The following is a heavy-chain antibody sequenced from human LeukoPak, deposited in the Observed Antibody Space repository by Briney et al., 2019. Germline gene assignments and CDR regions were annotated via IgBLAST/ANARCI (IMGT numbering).Heavy chain of an antibody. CDR3: AREKPELDY. V-gene: IGHV3-48*03. Sequence: GGSLRLSCAASGFTFSSYEMNGVRQAPGKGLEWVSYISSSGSTIYYADSVKGRFTISRDNAMNSLYLQMKSLRVEDTAVYYCAREKPELDYWGQGTLVTVSS. J-gene: IGHJ4*02. CDR1: GFTFSSYE. CDR2: ISSSGSTI.